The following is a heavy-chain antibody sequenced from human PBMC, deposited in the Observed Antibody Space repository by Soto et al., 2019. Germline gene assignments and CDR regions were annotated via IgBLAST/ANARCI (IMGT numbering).Heavy chain of an antibody. J-gene: IGHJ6*02. V-gene: IGHV4-34*01. D-gene: IGHD3-16*01. CDR1: GGSFSGYY. CDR2: INHSGST. CDR3: ARVWGIADNTRTAGRGYYGMDV. Sequence: RSLTCAVYGGSFSGYYWSWIRQPPGKGLEWIGEINHSGSTNYNPSLKSRVTISVDTSKNQFSLKLSSVTAADTAVYYCARVWGIADNTRTAGRGYYGMDVWGQGTTVTVSS.